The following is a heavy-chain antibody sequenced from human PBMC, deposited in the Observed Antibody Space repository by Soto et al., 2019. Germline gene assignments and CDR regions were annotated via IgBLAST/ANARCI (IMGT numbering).Heavy chain of an antibody. Sequence: SAKASCKASGGTFSSYAISWVQQAPGQGLEWMGGIIPIFGTANYAQKFQGRVTITADESTSTAYMELSSLRSEDTAVYYCARGLPQTSGYSSGWYSTDYWGQGTLVTVSS. CDR3: ARGLPQTSGYSSGWYSTDY. D-gene: IGHD6-19*01. CDR2: IIPIFGTA. J-gene: IGHJ4*02. V-gene: IGHV1-69*13. CDR1: GGTFSSYA.